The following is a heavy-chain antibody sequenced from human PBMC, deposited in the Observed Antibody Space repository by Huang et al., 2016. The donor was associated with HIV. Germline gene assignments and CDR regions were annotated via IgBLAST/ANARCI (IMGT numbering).Heavy chain of an antibody. Sequence: VESGGRLVQPGGSIRLSCVGSTFRFGSYWMSWVRQSPGKGLEWVANIKKEESEKYYVDAVKGRFNISRDNAKKVLFLEMNNVRVEDTATYYCATKTAAMDIWGQETTVTVS. CDR3: ATKTAAMDI. J-gene: IGHJ6*02. CDR1: TFRFGSYW. V-gene: IGHV3-7*01. CDR2: IKKEESEK. D-gene: IGHD1-7*01.